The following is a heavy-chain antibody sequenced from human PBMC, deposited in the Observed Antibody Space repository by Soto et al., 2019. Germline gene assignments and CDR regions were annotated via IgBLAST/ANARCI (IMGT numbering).Heavy chain of an antibody. J-gene: IGHJ2*01. V-gene: IGHV4-39*01. CDR1: GGSISSSSYY. CDR3: ARHRNDILTGYYLRGPTLDFDL. CDR2: IYYSGST. Sequence: QLQLQESGPGLVKPSETLSLTCTVSGGSISSSSYYWGWIRQPPGKGLEWIGSIYYSGSTYYNPSLKSRVTISVDTSKNQFSLKLSSVTAADTAVYYCARHRNDILTGYYLRGPTLDFDLWGRGTLVTVSS. D-gene: IGHD3-9*01.